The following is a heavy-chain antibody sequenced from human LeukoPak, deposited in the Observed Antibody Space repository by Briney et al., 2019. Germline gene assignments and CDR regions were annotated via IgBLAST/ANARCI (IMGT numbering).Heavy chain of an antibody. J-gene: IGHJ3*02. V-gene: IGHV4-59*01. Sequence: PSETLSLTCTVSGGSISSYYWSWIRQPPGKGLEWIGYIYYSGSTNYNPSLESRVTISVDTSKNQFSLKLSSVTAADTAVYYCARGDSSGYYYLVAFDIWGQGTMVTVSS. CDR3: ARGDSSGYYYLVAFDI. CDR1: GGSISSYY. D-gene: IGHD3-22*01. CDR2: IYYSGST.